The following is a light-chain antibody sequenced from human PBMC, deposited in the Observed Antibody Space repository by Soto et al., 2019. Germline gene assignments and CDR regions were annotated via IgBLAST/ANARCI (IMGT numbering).Light chain of an antibody. Sequence: SAPTHPAPGSGSPGQWIPSSCPGVKNDVEGFDYVSWYQQHPGQAPQLIIYDVYNRPSGVSHRFSGSKSGDTASLTISGLQAEDEAYYYCTSYTSSTPFYVFGTG. CDR1: KNDVEGFDY. J-gene: IGLJ1*01. CDR2: DVY. CDR3: TSYTSSTPFYV. V-gene: IGLV2-14*03.